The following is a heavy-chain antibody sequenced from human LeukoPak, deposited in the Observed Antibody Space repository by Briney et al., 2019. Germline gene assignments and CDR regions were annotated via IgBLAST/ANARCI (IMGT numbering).Heavy chain of an antibody. D-gene: IGHD3-22*01. Sequence: GGSLRLSCAASGFTFSSYAMSWVRQAPGKGLEWVSAISGSGGSTYYADSVKGRFTISRDNSKNTLYLQMNSLRAGDTAVYYCAKGGSYYEDYFDYWGQGTLVTVSS. CDR2: ISGSGGST. J-gene: IGHJ4*02. CDR3: AKGGSYYEDYFDY. CDR1: GFTFSSYA. V-gene: IGHV3-23*01.